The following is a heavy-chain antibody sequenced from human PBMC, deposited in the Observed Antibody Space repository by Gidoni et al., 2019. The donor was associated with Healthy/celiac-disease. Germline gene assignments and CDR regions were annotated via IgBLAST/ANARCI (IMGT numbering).Heavy chain of an antibody. CDR3: ARLANYYDSSGYKGANDAFDI. Sequence: QLQLQESGPGLVKPSETLSLTCTVSGGSISSSSYYWGGIRQPPGKGLEWIGSIYYSGSTYYNPSLKSRVTISVDTSKNQFSLKLSSVTAADTAVYYCARLANYYDSSGYKGANDAFDIWGQGTMVTVSS. CDR2: IYYSGST. J-gene: IGHJ3*02. V-gene: IGHV4-39*01. D-gene: IGHD3-22*01. CDR1: GGSISSSSYY.